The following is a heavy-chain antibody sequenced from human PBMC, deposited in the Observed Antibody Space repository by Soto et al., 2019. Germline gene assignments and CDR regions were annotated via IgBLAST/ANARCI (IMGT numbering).Heavy chain of an antibody. CDR1: RFTFTTYA. CDR2: MSSDETNE. CDR3: ARASKDTAMPDAFDI. D-gene: IGHD5-18*01. J-gene: IGHJ3*02. V-gene: IGHV3-30*14. Sequence: GGSLRLSCAASRFTFTTYAMNWVRQAPGKGLEWVALMSSDETNEHYADSVRGRFTISRDNSKNTLYLQMNSLRAEDTAVYYCARASKDTAMPDAFDIWGQGTMVTVSS.